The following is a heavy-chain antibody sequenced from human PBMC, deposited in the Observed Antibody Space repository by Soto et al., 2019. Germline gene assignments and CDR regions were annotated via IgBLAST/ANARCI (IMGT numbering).Heavy chain of an antibody. J-gene: IGHJ3*01. V-gene: IGHV3-30*18. CDR2: ISFDGSEK. D-gene: IGHD5-12*01. CDR1: GFTFSSYG. Sequence: QVQLVESGGGVVQPGESLRLSCAASGFTFSSYGMHWVRQAPGKGLEWVAFISFDGSEKYYADSVKGRITISRDNSKNTLYVQMNSLRAEDTAFYYCAKDRAWIRDGFDFWGQGTIVTVSS. CDR3: AKDRAWIRDGFDF.